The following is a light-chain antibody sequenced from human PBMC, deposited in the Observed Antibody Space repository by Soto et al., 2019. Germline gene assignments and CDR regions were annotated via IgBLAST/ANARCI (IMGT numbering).Light chain of an antibody. CDR3: QQYGRTSWT. Sequence: MTQSPATLPVSPGERATLSCRASQSVGSNLAWFQQKPGQAPRLLIYDASTRATGIPARFSGSGSGTDFTLTISRLEPEDFAVYYCQQYGRTSWTFGQGTKVDIK. J-gene: IGKJ1*01. CDR1: QSVGSN. V-gene: IGKV3-15*01. CDR2: DAS.